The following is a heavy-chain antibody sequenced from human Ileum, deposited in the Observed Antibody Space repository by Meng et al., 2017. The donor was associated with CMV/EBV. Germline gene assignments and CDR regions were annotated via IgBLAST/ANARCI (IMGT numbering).Heavy chain of an antibody. D-gene: IGHD3-9*01. V-gene: IGHV3-23*01. Sequence: GESLKISCVASGLTFNSYSMGWVRQAPGKGLEWFAAISGSGANSYYAESVKGRATISRDNSKNTLLLELNGLGAEDTAVYYCAKDRYFEPAHFDYWGQGTLVTVSS. CDR1: GLTFNSYS. CDR3: AKDRYFEPAHFDY. J-gene: IGHJ4*02. CDR2: ISGSGANS.